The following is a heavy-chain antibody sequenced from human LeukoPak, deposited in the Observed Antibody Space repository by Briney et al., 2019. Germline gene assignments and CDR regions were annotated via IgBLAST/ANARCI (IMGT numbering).Heavy chain of an antibody. V-gene: IGHV3-33*06. J-gene: IGHJ4*02. D-gene: IGHD4-11*01. CDR1: GFTFSSYG. CDR3: AKSVEHSNYRKFHD. CDR2: IWYDGSNK. Sequence: GGSLRLSCAASGFTFSSYGMHWVRQAPGKGLEWVAVIWYDGSNKYYADSVKGRFTISRDNSKNTLYMQMNSLRVEDTAVYYCAKSVEHSNYRKFHDWGQGTLVTVSS.